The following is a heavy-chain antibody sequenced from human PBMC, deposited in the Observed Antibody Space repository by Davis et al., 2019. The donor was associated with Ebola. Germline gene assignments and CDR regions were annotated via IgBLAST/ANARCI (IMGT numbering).Heavy chain of an antibody. CDR3: ARAIQRPSTPENAFDI. Sequence: PGGSLRLSCAASGFFFTSHSMSWVRQAPGKGLEWVAFIHYDGSNKYYADSVKGRFTISRDNSKNTLYLQMNSLGPEDTAIYYCARAIQRPSTPENAFDIWGQGTLVTVSS. V-gene: IGHV3-30*02. D-gene: IGHD1-1*01. CDR1: GFFFTSHS. CDR2: IHYDGSNK. J-gene: IGHJ3*02.